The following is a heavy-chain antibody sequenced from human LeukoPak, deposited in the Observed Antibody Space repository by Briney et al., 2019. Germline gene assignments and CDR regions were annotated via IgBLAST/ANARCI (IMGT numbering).Heavy chain of an antibody. CDR3: ARNLLLWFGEPRGGFDY. CDR2: ISSSGSTI. V-gene: IGHV3-48*03. D-gene: IGHD3-10*01. J-gene: IGHJ4*02. CDR1: GFTFSSYE. Sequence: GGSLRLSCAASGFTFSSYEMNWVRQAPGKGLEWVSYISSSGSTIYYADSVKGRFTISRDNAKNSLYLQMNSLRAEDTAVYYCARNLLLWFGEPRGGFDYWGQGTLVTVS.